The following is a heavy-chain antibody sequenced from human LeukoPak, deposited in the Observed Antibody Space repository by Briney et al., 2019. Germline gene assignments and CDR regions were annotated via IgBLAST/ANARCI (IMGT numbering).Heavy chain of an antibody. CDR3: AKDSLADIDY. CDR2: IRHDGSIK. CDR1: GFIFSTYG. V-gene: IGHV3-30*02. J-gene: IGHJ4*02. D-gene: IGHD3-16*01. Sequence: PGGSLRLSCGASGFIFSTYGRYWVRQAPGKGLEWVAFIRHDGSIKNYADSVKGRSTISRDNSKNTLYLQMNSLRAEDTAVYYCAKDSLADIDYWGQGTLVTVSS.